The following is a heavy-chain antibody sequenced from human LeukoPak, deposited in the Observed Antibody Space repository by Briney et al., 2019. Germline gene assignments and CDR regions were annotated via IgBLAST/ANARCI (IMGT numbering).Heavy chain of an antibody. V-gene: IGHV4-39*07. D-gene: IGHD6-19*01. Sequence: SETLSLTCTVSGGSISSSSYYWGWIRQPPGKGLEWIGSIYYSGSTYYNPSLKSRVTISVDTSKNQFSLKLSSVTAADTAVYYCARVPYSSGWYGANTEYWGQGTRVTVSS. J-gene: IGHJ4*02. CDR3: ARVPYSSGWYGANTEY. CDR2: IYYSGST. CDR1: GGSISSSSYY.